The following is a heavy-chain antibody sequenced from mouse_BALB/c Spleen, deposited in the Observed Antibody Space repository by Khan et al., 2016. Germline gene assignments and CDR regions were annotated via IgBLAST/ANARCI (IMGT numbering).Heavy chain of an antibody. CDR1: GFNIKDYY. CDR2: IDPEHGDT. CDR3: IAPITYGHKAWFAY. D-gene: IGHD6-1*01. V-gene: IGHV14-4*02. Sequence: VQLKESGAELVRSGASVRLSCTASGFNIKDYYMHWVKQRPEQGLEWIGWIDPEHGDTEYAPKFQGKATMTADTSSNTAYLQLSSLKSDDTAVYYCIAPITYGHKAWFAYWGQGTLVTVSA. J-gene: IGHJ3*01.